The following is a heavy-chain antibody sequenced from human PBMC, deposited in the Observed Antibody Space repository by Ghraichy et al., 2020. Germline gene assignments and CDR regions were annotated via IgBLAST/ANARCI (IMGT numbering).Heavy chain of an antibody. CDR1: GFTFSIYI. J-gene: IGHJ3*02. Sequence: GGSLRLSCAASGFTFSIYIMNWVRQAPGKGLEWVSSISSSSSYIYYADSVKGRFTVSRDNAKNSLYLQMNSLRAEDTAVYYCARGGRYCSGGSCYGPDAFDIWGQGTMVTVSS. CDR3: ARGGRYCSGGSCYGPDAFDI. D-gene: IGHD2-15*01. CDR2: ISSSSSYI. V-gene: IGHV3-21*01.